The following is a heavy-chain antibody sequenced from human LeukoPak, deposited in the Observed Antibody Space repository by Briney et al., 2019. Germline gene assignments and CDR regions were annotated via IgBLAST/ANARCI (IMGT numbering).Heavy chain of an antibody. J-gene: IGHJ4*02. D-gene: IGHD2-2*01. CDR2: IIPIFGTA. V-gene: IGHV1-69*13. Sequence: SVKVSCKASGGTFSSYAISWVRQAPGQGLEWMGGIIPIFGTANYAQKFQGRVTITADESTSTAYMELSSLRSEDTAVYYCARANCSSTSCSYYFDYWGQGTLVTVSS. CDR1: GGTFSSYA. CDR3: ARANCSSTSCSYYFDY.